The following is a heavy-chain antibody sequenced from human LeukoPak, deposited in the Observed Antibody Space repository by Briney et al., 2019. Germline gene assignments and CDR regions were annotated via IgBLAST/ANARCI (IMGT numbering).Heavy chain of an antibody. CDR3: AREPRDGYNFNAFDI. D-gene: IGHD5-24*01. J-gene: IGHJ3*02. V-gene: IGHV4-59*12. CDR2: IYYSGST. CDR1: GGSINSYY. Sequence: PSETLSLTCTVSGGSINSYYWSWIRQPPGKGLEWIGYIYYSGSTYYNPSLKSRVTISVDTSKNQFSLKLSSVTAADTAVYYCAREPRDGYNFNAFDIWGQGTMVTVSS.